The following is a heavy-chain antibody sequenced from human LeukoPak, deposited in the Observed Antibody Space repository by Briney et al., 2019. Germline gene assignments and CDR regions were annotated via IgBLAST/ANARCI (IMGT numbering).Heavy chain of an antibody. CDR2: INWNGGST. D-gene: IGHD6-19*01. CDR1: GFTFDDYG. J-gene: IGHJ5*02. Sequence: PGGSLRLSCAASGFTFDDYGMSWVRQAPGKGLEWVSGINWNGGSTGYADSVKGRFTISRDNAKNSLYLQMNSLRAEDTALYYCARDRGLGSKWLAQVNWFDPWGQGTLVTVSS. V-gene: IGHV3-20*04. CDR3: ARDRGLGSKWLAQVNWFDP.